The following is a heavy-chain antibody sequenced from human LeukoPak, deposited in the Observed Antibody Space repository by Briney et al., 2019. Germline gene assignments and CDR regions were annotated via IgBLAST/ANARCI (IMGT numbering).Heavy chain of an antibody. V-gene: IGHV4-4*07. Sequence: SETLSLTCTVSGGSISSYYWSWIRQPAGKGLKWIGRIYTSGSTNYNPSLKSRVTMSVDTSKNQFSLKLSSVTAADTAVYYCARGVRYYYDSSGYHFDYWGQGTLVTVSS. CDR1: GGSISSYY. CDR3: ARGVRYYYDSSGYHFDY. CDR2: IYTSGST. J-gene: IGHJ4*02. D-gene: IGHD3-22*01.